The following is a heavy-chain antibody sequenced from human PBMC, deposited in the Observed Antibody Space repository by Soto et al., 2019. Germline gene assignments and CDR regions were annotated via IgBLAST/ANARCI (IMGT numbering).Heavy chain of an antibody. V-gene: IGHV1-69*06. CDR3: AKGIRYSSGWDFDK. J-gene: IGHJ4*02. Sequence: QVQLVQSGAEVKKPGSSVKVSCKSSGGTFSSDAISWVRQAPGQGLEWMGGIIPMFGTANYAQKFQDRVTITADKSTSTVYMEVRSLRSEDTAVYYCAKGIRYSSGWDFDKWGLGTLVTVSS. CDR2: IIPMFGTA. CDR1: GGTFSSDA. D-gene: IGHD6-19*01.